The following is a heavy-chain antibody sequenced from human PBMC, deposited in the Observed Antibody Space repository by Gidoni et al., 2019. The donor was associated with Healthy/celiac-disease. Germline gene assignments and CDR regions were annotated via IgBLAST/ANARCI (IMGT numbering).Heavy chain of an antibody. CDR3: ARDGIAAAGTSSYYYYGMDV. CDR1: GFPFSRYA. CDR2: ISYDGSNK. J-gene: IGHJ6*02. V-gene: IGHV3-30-3*01. Sequence: QVQLLESGGGVVQPGRSLRLSCAASGFPFSRYALHWVRQAPGKGLAWVAVISYDGSNKYYANSVKGRFTISRDNSKNTLYLQMNSLRAEDTAVYYWARDGIAAAGTSSYYYYGMDVWGQGTTVTVSS. D-gene: IGHD6-13*01.